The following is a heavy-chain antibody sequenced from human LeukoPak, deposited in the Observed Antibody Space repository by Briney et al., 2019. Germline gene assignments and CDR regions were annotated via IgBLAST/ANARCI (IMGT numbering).Heavy chain of an antibody. CDR2: IRSKVNNYAT. J-gene: IGHJ6*02. CDR1: GFTFSGSA. CDR3: SSEQTYYFSMDV. V-gene: IGHV3-73*01. Sequence: PGGSLKLSCAASGFTFSGSAIHWVRQASGKGLEWVGRIRSKVNNYATAYAASVKGRFTISRDDSKNTAYLQMNSLKTEDTAVYFCSSEQTYYFSMDVWGQGTTVTVSS. D-gene: IGHD1/OR15-1a*01.